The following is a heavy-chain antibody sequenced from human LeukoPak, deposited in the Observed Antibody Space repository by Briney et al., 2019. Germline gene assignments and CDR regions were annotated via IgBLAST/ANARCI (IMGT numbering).Heavy chain of an antibody. J-gene: IGHJ3*02. CDR1: GGSISSGTYF. Sequence: PSETLSLTCTVSGGSISSGTYFWNWIRQLPGKGLEWIGYIYYSGSTYYNPSLKSRVTISVDTSKNQFSLKLSSVTAADTAVYYCARAIVVVTAIPPHGAFDIWGQGIMVTVSS. V-gene: IGHV4-31*03. D-gene: IGHD2-21*02. CDR2: IYYSGST. CDR3: ARAIVVVTAIPPHGAFDI.